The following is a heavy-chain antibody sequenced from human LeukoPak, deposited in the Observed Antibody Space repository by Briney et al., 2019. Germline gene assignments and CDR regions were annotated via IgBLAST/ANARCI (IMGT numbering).Heavy chain of an antibody. Sequence: PGGSLRLSCAASGFTFSSYSMNWVRQAPGKGLEWVSSISSSSYIYYADSVKGRFTISRDNAKNSLYLQMNSLRAEDTAVYYCATHRGTQGLAYWGQGTLVTVSS. J-gene: IGHJ4*02. D-gene: IGHD6-19*01. CDR3: ATHRGTQGLAY. CDR1: GFTFSSYS. CDR2: ISSSSYI. V-gene: IGHV3-21*01.